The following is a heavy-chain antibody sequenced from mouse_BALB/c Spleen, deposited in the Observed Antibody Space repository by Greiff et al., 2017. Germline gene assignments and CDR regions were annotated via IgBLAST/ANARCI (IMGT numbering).Heavy chain of an antibody. Sequence: ESGPGLVKPSQSLSLTCTVTGYSITSDYAWNWIRQFPGNKLEWMGYISYSGSTSYNPSLKSRISITRDTSKNQFFLQLNSVTTEDTATYYCARLNYPYAMDYWGQGTSVTVSS. D-gene: IGHD2-1*01. CDR1: GYSITSDYA. CDR3: ARLNYPYAMDY. V-gene: IGHV3-2*02. CDR2: ISYSGST. J-gene: IGHJ4*01.